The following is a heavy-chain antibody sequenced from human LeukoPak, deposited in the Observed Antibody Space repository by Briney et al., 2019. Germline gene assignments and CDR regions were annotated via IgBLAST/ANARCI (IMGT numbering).Heavy chain of an antibody. Sequence: VSVKVSCKASGYTFTAYYMHWVRQAPGQGLEWMGWITPNSGGTKYAQRFQGRVTMTRDTSISTAYMELSGLRSDDTAVYYCARGFRLSAIEDWFDPWGQGTLVTVSS. CDR1: GYTFTAYY. CDR3: ARGFRLSAIEDWFDP. CDR2: ITPNSGGT. J-gene: IGHJ5*02. V-gene: IGHV1-2*02. D-gene: IGHD2-2*02.